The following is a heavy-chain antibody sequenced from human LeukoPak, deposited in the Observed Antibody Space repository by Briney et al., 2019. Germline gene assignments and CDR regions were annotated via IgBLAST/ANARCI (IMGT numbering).Heavy chain of an antibody. CDR1: GFTFDDYA. V-gene: IGHV3-9*01. D-gene: IGHD6-6*01. CDR3: AKDMQYSSSSPAFDI. Sequence: GRSLRLSCAASGFTFDDYAMHWVRQAPGKGLEWVSGISWNSGSIGYADSVKGRFTISRDNAKNSLYLQMNSLRAEDTALYYCAKDMQYSSSSPAFDIWGQGTMVTVSS. CDR2: ISWNSGSI. J-gene: IGHJ3*02.